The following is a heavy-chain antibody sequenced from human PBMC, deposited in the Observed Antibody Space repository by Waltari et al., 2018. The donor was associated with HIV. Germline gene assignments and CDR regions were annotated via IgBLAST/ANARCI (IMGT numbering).Heavy chain of an antibody. J-gene: IGHJ4*02. CDR1: GFTFSSYW. D-gene: IGHD3-10*01. CDR3: ARARVRGVSRPFPSHVDY. Sequence: EVQLVESGGGLVQPGGSLSLSCAASGFTFSSYWMSWVRQAPGKGLEWVANIKRGGSEKYYVDSVKGILTIARGNAKNALYRQMNSVRAEDTAVYYCARARVRGVSRPFPSHVDYWGQGTLVTVSS. CDR2: IKRGGSEK. V-gene: IGHV3-7*01.